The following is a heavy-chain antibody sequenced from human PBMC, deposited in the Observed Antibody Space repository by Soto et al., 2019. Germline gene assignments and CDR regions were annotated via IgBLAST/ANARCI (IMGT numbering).Heavy chain of an antibody. V-gene: IGHV4-31*03. CDR3: AREYGDYVPSYFDY. D-gene: IGHD4-17*01. CDR1: GGSISSGGHY. CDR2: IYYSGST. Sequence: SETLSLTCTVSGGSISSGGHYWSWIRQHPGKGLEWIGYIYYSGSTYCNPSLKSRVTISVDTSKNQFSLKLSSVTAADTAVYYCAREYGDYVPSYFDYWGQGTLVTVSS. J-gene: IGHJ4*02.